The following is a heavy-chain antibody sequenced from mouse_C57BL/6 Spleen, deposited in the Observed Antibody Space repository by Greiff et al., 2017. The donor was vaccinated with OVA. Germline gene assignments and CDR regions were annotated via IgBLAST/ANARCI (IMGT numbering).Heavy chain of an antibody. Sequence: DVMLVESGGGLVKPGGSLKLSCAASGFTFSDYGMHWVHQAPEKGLEWVAYISSGSSTIYYADTVKGRYTISRDNAKNTLFRKKTSLRAEDTAMYYCARAGFAYWGQGTLVTVSA. CDR2: ISSGSSTI. CDR1: GFTFSDYG. V-gene: IGHV5-17*01. J-gene: IGHJ3*01. CDR3: ARAGFAY.